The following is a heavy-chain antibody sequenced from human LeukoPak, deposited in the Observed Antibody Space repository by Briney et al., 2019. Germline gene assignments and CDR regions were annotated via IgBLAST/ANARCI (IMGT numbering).Heavy chain of an antibody. CDR2: IGAGFNT. CDR1: GFTFSSYA. J-gene: IGHJ4*02. Sequence: PGGSLRLSCTASGFTFSSYALTWVRQAPGKGLEWVSSIGAGFNTYSADSVKGRFTVSRDNSKNTLYLQLNSLRAEDTAFYYCAKRLDYTNSPIDYWGQGTLVTVSS. CDR3: AKRLDYTNSPIDY. D-gene: IGHD5-12*01. V-gene: IGHV3-23*01.